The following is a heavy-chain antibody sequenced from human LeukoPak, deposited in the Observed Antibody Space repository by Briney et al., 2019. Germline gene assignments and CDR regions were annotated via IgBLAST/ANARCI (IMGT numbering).Heavy chain of an antibody. CDR2: IYTSGST. D-gene: IGHD6-19*01. J-gene: IGHJ2*01. CDR3: ARDSIAVAGRYWYFDL. V-gene: IGHV4-61*02. CDR1: GGSISSGSYY. Sequence: PSQTLSLTCTVSGGSISSGSYYWSWIRQPAGKGLEWIGRIYTSGSTNYNPSLKSQITISVDTSKNQFSLKLSSVTAADTAVYYCARDSIAVAGRYWYFDLWGRGTLVTVSS.